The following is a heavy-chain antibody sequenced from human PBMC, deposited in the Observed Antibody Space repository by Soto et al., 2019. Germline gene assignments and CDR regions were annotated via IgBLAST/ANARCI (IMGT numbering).Heavy chain of an antibody. V-gene: IGHV2-5*02. Sequence: QITLKESGPTVVKPTQPLTLTCNFSGFSLTTNGVGVGWIRQPPGKALEWLALIYWDDDRRYSPSLRSGLTISTDISKSHVVLTLTDMGPVDAATYFCVHHVTGGCFDVWGQGTRVTVSS. CDR1: GFSLTTNGVG. J-gene: IGHJ3*01. CDR3: VHHVTGGCFDV. D-gene: IGHD3-10*02. CDR2: IYWDDDR.